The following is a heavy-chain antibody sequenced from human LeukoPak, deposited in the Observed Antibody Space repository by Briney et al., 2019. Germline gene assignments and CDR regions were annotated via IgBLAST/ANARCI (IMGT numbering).Heavy chain of an antibody. J-gene: IGHJ6*03. CDR3: ARVMDDFYYMDV. CDR2: INPNSGGT. D-gene: IGHD3-3*01. CDR1: GGTFSSYA. Sequence: ASVKVSCKASGGTFSSYAISWVRQAPGQGLEWMGWINPNSGGTNYAQKFQGRVTMTGDTSISTAYMDLSSLRSDDTAVYYCARVMDDFYYMDVWGKGTTVTVSS. V-gene: IGHV1-2*02.